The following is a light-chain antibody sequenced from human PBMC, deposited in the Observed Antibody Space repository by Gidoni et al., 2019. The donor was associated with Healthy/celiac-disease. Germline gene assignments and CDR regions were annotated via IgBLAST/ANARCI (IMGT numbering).Light chain of an antibody. Sequence: QSVLTQPPSVSGAPGQRVPITCTGSSSNIGAGYEVHWYQPLPGTAPKLLIYGNSNRPSGVPDRFSGSKSGTSASLAITGLQAEDEADYYCQSYDSSLSGSVVFGGGTKLTVL. CDR3: QSYDSSLSGSVV. J-gene: IGLJ2*01. V-gene: IGLV1-40*01. CDR1: SSNIGAGYE. CDR2: GNS.